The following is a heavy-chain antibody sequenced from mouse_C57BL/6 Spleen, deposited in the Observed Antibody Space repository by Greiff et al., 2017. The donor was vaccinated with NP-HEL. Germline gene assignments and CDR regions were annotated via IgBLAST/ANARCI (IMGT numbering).Heavy chain of an antibody. V-gene: IGHV5-4*01. D-gene: IGHD2-3*01. Sequence: EVKVVESGGGLVKPGGSLKLSCAASGFTFSSYAMSWVRQTPEKRLEWVATISDGGSYTYYPDNVKGRFTISRDNAKNNLYLQMSHLKSEDTAMYYCARDWRLLHDYWGQGTTLTVSS. CDR1: GFTFSSYA. CDR3: ARDWRLLHDY. CDR2: ISDGGSYT. J-gene: IGHJ2*01.